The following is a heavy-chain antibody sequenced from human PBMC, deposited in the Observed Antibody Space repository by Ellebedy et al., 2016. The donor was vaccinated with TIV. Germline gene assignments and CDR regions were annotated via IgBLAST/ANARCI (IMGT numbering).Heavy chain of an antibody. Sequence: PGGSLRLSCVASGFTFTDAWMSWVRQAPGKGLEFVGRIKSTSDGGTTDDAAPVKGRFIISRDDSKNTLYLEMNRLKTEDTAVYYCTTEGDTAPEMGLDAFHIWGHGTMVTVSS. V-gene: IGHV3-15*01. CDR3: TTEGDTAPEMGLDAFHI. J-gene: IGHJ3*02. CDR1: GFTFTDAW. D-gene: IGHD5-18*01. CDR2: IKSTSDGGTT.